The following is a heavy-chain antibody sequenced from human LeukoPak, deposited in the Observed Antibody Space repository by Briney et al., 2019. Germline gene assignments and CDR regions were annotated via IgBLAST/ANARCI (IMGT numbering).Heavy chain of an antibody. CDR2: MNPNSGNT. Sequence: GASVKVSCKASGYTFTSYGINWVRQATGQGLEWMGWMNPNSGNTGYAQKFQGRVTMTRNTSISTAYMELSSLRSEDTAVYYCARGAAYYDFWSGYSSDFDYWGQGTLVTVSS. V-gene: IGHV1-8*02. CDR3: ARGAAYYDFWSGYSSDFDY. CDR1: GYTFTSYG. J-gene: IGHJ4*02. D-gene: IGHD3-3*01.